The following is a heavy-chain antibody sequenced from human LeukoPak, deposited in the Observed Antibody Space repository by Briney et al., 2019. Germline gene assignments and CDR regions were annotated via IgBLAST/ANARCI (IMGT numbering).Heavy chain of an antibody. J-gene: IGHJ4*02. Sequence: GESLKISCQGSGYNFPIYWIGWVRQMPGQGLEWMGIIYPDDSNTIYGPSFQGQVTISADKSINTAYLEWSSLKASDTAIYYCARRLITSPGTFFDYWGQGTLVTVSS. D-gene: IGHD1-1*01. CDR1: GYNFPIYW. CDR2: IYPDDSNT. CDR3: ARRLITSPGTFFDY. V-gene: IGHV5-51*01.